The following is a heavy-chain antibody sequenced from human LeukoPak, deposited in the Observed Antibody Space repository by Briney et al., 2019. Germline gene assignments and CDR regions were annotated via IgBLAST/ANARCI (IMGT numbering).Heavy chain of an antibody. V-gene: IGHV3-21*01. CDR1: GFTFSSYS. Sequence: GGSLRLSCAASGFTFSSYSMNWVRQAPGKGLEWVSSISSSSSYMYYADSVKGRFTISRDNAKNSLYLQMNSLRAEDTAVYYCAREWPSGGKDYWGQGTLVTVSS. CDR3: AREWPSGGKDY. J-gene: IGHJ4*02. CDR2: ISSSSSYM. D-gene: IGHD4-23*01.